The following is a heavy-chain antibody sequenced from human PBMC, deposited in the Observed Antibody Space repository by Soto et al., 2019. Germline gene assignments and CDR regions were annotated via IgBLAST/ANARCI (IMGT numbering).Heavy chain of an antibody. CDR3: ASYREQLVSYGMDV. V-gene: IGHV1-18*01. Sequence: QVRLVQSGAEVKKPGASVKVSCKASGYTFTSYVISWVRQAPGQGLEWMGWISAYNGNTNYAQKLQGRVTMTTDTSTSTAYMELRSLRSDDTAVYYCASYREQLVSYGMDVWGQGTTVTVSS. D-gene: IGHD6-13*01. CDR1: GYTFTSYV. CDR2: ISAYNGNT. J-gene: IGHJ6*02.